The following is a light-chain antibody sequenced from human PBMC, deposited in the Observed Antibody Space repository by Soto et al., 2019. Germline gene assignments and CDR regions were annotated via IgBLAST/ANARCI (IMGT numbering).Light chain of an antibody. CDR3: ATWDDSPSGRSWV. CDR2: PNS. V-gene: IGLV1-47*01. Sequence: QSVLTQSPSASGTPGQRVSISCSGSSSNIGSNNVYWYQQFPGSAPRFLIYPNSPRPSGVPDRFSASKSGTSAFLVISGLRPEDAATYCATWDDSPSGRSWVFGGGTQLTVL. CDR1: SSNIGSNN. J-gene: IGLJ3*02.